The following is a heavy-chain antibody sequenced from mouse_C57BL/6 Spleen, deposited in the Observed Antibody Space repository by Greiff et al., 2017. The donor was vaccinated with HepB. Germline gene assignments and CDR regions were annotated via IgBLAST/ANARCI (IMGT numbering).Heavy chain of an antibody. CDR3: TRRRLPHAMDY. CDR1: GFTFSSYA. D-gene: IGHD1-2*01. CDR2: ISSGGDYI. J-gene: IGHJ4*01. Sequence: EVKLEESGEGLVKPGGSLKLSCAASGFTFSSYAMSWVRQTPEKRLEWVAYISSGGDYIYYADTVKGRFTISRDNARNTLYLQMSSLKSEDTAMYYCTRRRLPHAMDYWGQGTSVTVSS. V-gene: IGHV5S21*01.